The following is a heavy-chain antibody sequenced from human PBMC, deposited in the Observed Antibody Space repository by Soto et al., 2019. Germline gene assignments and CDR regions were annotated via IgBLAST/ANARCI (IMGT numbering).Heavy chain of an antibody. CDR1: GGTFSSYA. CDR3: ARDIVATTSLGETYNWFDP. Sequence: GASVKVSCKASGGTFSSYAISWVRQAPGQGLEWMGGIIPIFGTANYAQKFQGRVTITADESTSTAYMELSSLRSEDTAVYYCARDIVATTSLGETYNWFDPWGQGTLVTVSS. J-gene: IGHJ5*02. V-gene: IGHV1-69*13. D-gene: IGHD5-12*01. CDR2: IIPIFGTA.